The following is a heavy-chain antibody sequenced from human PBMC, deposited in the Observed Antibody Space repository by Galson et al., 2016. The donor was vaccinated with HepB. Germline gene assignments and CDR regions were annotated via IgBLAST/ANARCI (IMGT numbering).Heavy chain of an antibody. CDR3: HVWFGESRYGVDV. CDR1: GFTSSSYW. D-gene: IGHD3-10*01. Sequence: SLRLSCAASGFTSSSYWMHWARQAPGKGLVWVSRISSDGSKTNYADSVKGRFTISRDNAKNTLSLQMNSLRVEDTAVYYCHVWFGESRYGVDVWGQGNAVTVSS. V-gene: IGHV3-74*01. J-gene: IGHJ6*02. CDR2: ISSDGSKT.